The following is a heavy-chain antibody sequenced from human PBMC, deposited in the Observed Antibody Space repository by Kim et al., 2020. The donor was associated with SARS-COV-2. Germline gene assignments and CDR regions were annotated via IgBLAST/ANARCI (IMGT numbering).Heavy chain of an antibody. Sequence: GGSLRLSCAASGFTFSSYCMRWVRQAPGKGLEWVANIWQDGSNKYYADSVKGRFTISRDNSKNTLYLQMNSPRAEDTAVYYCARDLVGDYYDRRGLDYWGQGTLVTLSS. CDR1: GFTFSSYC. CDR2: IWQDGSNK. J-gene: IGHJ4*02. CDR3: ARDLVGDYYDRRGLDY. V-gene: IGHV3-33*01. D-gene: IGHD3-22*01.